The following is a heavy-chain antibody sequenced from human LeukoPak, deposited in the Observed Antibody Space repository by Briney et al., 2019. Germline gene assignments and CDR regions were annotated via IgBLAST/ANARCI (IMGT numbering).Heavy chain of an antibody. V-gene: IGHV3-11*04. Sequence: PSETLSLTCTVSGGSISSSSYYWGWIRQPPGKGLEWVSAISGSGGSTYYADSVKGRFTISRDNAKNSLYLQMNSLRAEDTAVYYCARQQYYYDSSGYPQYYFDYWGQGTLVTVSS. CDR2: ISGSGGST. D-gene: IGHD3-22*01. CDR3: ARQQYYYDSSGYPQYYFDY. CDR1: GGSISSSSYY. J-gene: IGHJ4*02.